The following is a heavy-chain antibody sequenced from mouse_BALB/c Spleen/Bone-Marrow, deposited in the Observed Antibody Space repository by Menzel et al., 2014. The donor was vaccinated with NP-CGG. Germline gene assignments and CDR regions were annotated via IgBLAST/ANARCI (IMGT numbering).Heavy chain of an antibody. J-gene: IGHJ4*01. D-gene: IGHD1-1*01. Sequence: VQLQQSGAELVRPGTSVKVSCKASGYAFTNYLIEWVKQRPGQGLEWIGVINPGSGGTNYNEKFKGKATLTADKSSNTAYMQLSSLTSDDSAVYFCARSGYYGSNYAMDYWGQGTSVTVSS. V-gene: IGHV1-54*01. CDR1: GYAFTNYL. CDR2: INPGSGGT. CDR3: ARSGYYGSNYAMDY.